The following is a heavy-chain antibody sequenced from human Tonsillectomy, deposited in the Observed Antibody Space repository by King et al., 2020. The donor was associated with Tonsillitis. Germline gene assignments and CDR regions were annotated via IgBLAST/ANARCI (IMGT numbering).Heavy chain of an antibody. CDR2: ISGSGSST. CDR1: GFTFSSYA. Sequence: VQLVESGGGLVQPGGSLRLSCAASGFTFSSYAMSWVRQAPGKVLEWVSAISGSGSSTYYTDSVKGRFTISRDNPKNTLYLQMNSLRAEDTAIYYCAKDTTRTRIAAATDHWGQGTLVTVSS. D-gene: IGHD6-13*01. CDR3: AKDTTRTRIAAATDH. J-gene: IGHJ4*02. V-gene: IGHV3-23*04.